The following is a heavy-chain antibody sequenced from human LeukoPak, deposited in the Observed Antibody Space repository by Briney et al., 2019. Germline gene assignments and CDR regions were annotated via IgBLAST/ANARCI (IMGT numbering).Heavy chain of an antibody. CDR2: INHSGST. CDR1: GFTFSSYS. J-gene: IGHJ5*02. CDR3: ARGSSGPRLGT. Sequence: GSLRLSCAASGFTFSSYSMNWVRQPPGKGLEWIGEINHSGSTSYSPSLESRVTISVDTSKNQFSLRLNSVTAADTAVYYCARGSSGPRLGTWGQGTLVTVSS. V-gene: IGHV4-34*01. D-gene: IGHD1-26*01.